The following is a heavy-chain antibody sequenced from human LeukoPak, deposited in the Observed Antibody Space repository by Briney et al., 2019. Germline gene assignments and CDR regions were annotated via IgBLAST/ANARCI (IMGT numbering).Heavy chain of an antibody. V-gene: IGHV3-23*01. CDR3: ASREAYYDFWSGYDY. J-gene: IGHJ4*02. CDR2: ISGSGGST. D-gene: IGHD3-3*01. Sequence: HPGGSLRLSCAASGFTFSSYAMSWVRQAPGKGLEWVSAISGSGGSTYYADSVKGRFTISRDNAKNSLYLQMNSLRAEDTAVYYCASREAYYDFWSGYDYWGQGTLVTVSS. CDR1: GFTFSSYA.